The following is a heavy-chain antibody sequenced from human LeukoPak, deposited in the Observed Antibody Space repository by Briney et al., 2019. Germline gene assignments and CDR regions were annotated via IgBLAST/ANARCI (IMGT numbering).Heavy chain of an antibody. CDR1: GYTFTSYD. Sequence: GASVKVSCKASGYTFTSYDINWVRQATGQGLEWMGWMNPNSGNTGYAQKFQGRVTITRNTSISTAYMELSSLRSEDTVVYYCARDGTTGTTFLDYWGQGTLVTVPS. CDR3: ARDGTTGTTFLDY. V-gene: IGHV1-8*03. CDR2: MNPNSGNT. J-gene: IGHJ4*02. D-gene: IGHD1-1*01.